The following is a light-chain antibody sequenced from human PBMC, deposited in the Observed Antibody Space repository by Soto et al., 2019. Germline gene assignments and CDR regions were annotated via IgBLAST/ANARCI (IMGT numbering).Light chain of an antibody. J-gene: IGLJ1*01. CDR1: SSDVDGYNY. CDR2: EVS. V-gene: IGLV2-14*01. CDR3: SSYTSSSTPTV. Sequence: QSVLTQPAPVSGSPGQSITISCTGTSSDVDGYNYVSWYQQHPGKAPKLMIYEVSNRPSGVSNRFSGSKSGNTASLTISGLQAEDEADYYCSSYTSSSTPTVFGSGTNVTGL.